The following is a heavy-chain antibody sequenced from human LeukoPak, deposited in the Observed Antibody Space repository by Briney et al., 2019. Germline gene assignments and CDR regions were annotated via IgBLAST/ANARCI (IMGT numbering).Heavy chain of an antibody. CDR3: ARVTGGDGYKLVTGYFDY. Sequence: GESLKISCKGSGYSFTSYWIGWVRQMPGKGLEWMGIIYPGDSDTRYSPSFQGQVTISADKSISTAYLQWSSLKASDTAMYYCARVTGGDGYKLVTGYFDYWGQGTLVTVSS. V-gene: IGHV5-51*01. CDR1: GYSFTSYW. J-gene: IGHJ4*02. D-gene: IGHD5-24*01. CDR2: IYPGDSDT.